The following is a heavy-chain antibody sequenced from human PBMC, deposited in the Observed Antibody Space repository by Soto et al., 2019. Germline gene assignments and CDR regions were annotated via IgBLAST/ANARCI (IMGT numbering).Heavy chain of an antibody. V-gene: IGHV1-18*04. CDR1: GYTFTNHG. J-gene: IGHJ4*02. Sequence: ASVKVSCKASGYTFTNHGISWVRQAPGQGLEWLGWISGHNGNTKYAQRLKGRVTMTADTSTSTAYMELRSLRSDDTAVYYCARDLYPLAYYFDFWGQGTLFTVSS. CDR3: ARDLYPLAYYFDF. CDR2: ISGHNGNT. D-gene: IGHD2-8*01.